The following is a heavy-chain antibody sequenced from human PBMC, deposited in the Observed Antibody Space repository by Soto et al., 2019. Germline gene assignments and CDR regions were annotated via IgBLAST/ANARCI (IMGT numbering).Heavy chain of an antibody. Sequence: WWSLRLSCSASVFKVGSSYVTWFRQAPGEGLEWVSVIVSGGSTHYADSVTGRFTVSRDVSNNTVYLHMSSLRAEDTAAYFCATDSRNVGIGYFDSWGLGTLVTVSS. D-gene: IGHD1-26*01. CDR1: VFKVGSSY. J-gene: IGHJ4*02. CDR3: ATDSRNVGIGYFDS. V-gene: IGHV3-53*01. CDR2: IVSGGST.